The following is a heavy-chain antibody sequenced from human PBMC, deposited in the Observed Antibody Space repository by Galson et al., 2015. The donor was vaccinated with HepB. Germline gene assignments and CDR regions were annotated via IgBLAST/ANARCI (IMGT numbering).Heavy chain of an antibody. CDR2: ISGSGGST. Sequence: SLRLSCAASGFTFSSYAMSWVRQAPGKGLEWVSAISGSGGSTYYADSVKGRFTISRDNSKNTLYLQMNSLRAEDTAVYYCANSRAANWYFDLWGRGTLVTVSS. J-gene: IGHJ2*01. V-gene: IGHV3-23*01. CDR1: GFTFSSYA. D-gene: IGHD2-15*01. CDR3: ANSRAANWYFDL.